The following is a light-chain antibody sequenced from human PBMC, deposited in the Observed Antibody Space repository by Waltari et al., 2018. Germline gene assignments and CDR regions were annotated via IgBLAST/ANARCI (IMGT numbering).Light chain of an antibody. Sequence: VVLTQSPLYLPVTLGQPASISCSSSQSLVYSDGNISLNWFHQGPGQSPRRLIYKISNRDSRAPDRFSGSGSGTDFTLKISRVEAEDVGIYYCMHGGHWPYTFGQGTKLEIK. CDR3: MHGGHWPYT. CDR2: KIS. J-gene: IGKJ2*01. V-gene: IGKV2-30*01. CDR1: QSLVYSDGNIS.